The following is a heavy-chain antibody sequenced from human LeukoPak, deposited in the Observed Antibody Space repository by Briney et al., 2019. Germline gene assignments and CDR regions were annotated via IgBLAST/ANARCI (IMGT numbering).Heavy chain of an antibody. V-gene: IGHV4-38-2*02. CDR1: GYSISSGYY. D-gene: IGHD3-9*01. J-gene: IGHJ3*02. CDR2: IYHSGST. CDR3: ARLLTYYDILTCYYRDAFDI. Sequence: SETLSLTCTVSGYSISSGYYWGWIRPPPGKGLEWIGSIYHSGSTYYNPSLKSRVTISVDTSKNQFSLKLSSVTAADTAVYYCARLLTYYDILTCYYRDAFDIWGQGTMVTVSS.